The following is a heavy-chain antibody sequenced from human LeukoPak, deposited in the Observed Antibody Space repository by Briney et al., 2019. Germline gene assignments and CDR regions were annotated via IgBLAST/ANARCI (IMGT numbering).Heavy chain of an antibody. Sequence: PSETLSLTCAVYGGPFSGYYWSWIRQPPGKGLEWIGEINHSGSTNYNPSLKGRVTVSVDTSKNQFSLKLSSVTAADTAVYYCARVPSRRGYCSSTSCRIPYYYYYMDVWGKGTTVTVSS. J-gene: IGHJ6*03. V-gene: IGHV4-34*01. CDR1: GGPFSGYY. CDR3: ARVPSRRGYCSSTSCRIPYYYYYMDV. CDR2: INHSGST. D-gene: IGHD2-2*01.